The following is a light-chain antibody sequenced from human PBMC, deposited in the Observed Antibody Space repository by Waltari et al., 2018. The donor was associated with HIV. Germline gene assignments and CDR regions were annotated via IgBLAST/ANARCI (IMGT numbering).Light chain of an antibody. V-gene: IGLV3-25*03. J-gene: IGLJ1*01. Sequence: SYELTQPPSVSVSPGQTARITCSGDALPIQNTYWYQQKPGQAPVLVIFEDTERPSGIPERFSGSTSGTTVTLIISGVQAEAEADYFCQSADTSGSVVFGGGTRVTVL. CDR2: EDT. CDR3: QSADTSGSVV. CDR1: ALPIQN.